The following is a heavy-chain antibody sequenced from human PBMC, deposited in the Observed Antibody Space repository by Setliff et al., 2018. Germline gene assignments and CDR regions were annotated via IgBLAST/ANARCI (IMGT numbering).Heavy chain of an antibody. J-gene: IGHJ3*02. V-gene: IGHV5-51*01. CDR3: ARLTYYYDSSGLNAFDI. Sequence: GESLKISCKGSGYSFTSYLIGWVRQMPGKGLEWMGIIYPGDSDTRYSPSFQGQVTISADKSISTAYLQWSSLKASDTAMYYCARLTYYYDSSGLNAFDIWGQGTMVTVSS. CDR1: GYSFTSYL. D-gene: IGHD3-22*01. CDR2: IYPGDSDT.